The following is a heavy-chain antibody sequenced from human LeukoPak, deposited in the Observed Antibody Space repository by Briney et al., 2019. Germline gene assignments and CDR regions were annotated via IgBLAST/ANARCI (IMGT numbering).Heavy chain of an antibody. CDR3: ARGGDYYDSSGYYLDDY. CDR1: GYTSTGHY. V-gene: IGHV1-2*02. Sequence: ASVKVSCKASGYTSTGHYMHWVRQAPGQGLEWMGWSNPNSGGTNYAQKFQGRVTMTRDTSISTAYMELSRLRSDDTAVYYCARGGDYYDSSGYYLDDYWGQGTLVTVSS. J-gene: IGHJ4*02. D-gene: IGHD3-22*01. CDR2: SNPNSGGT.